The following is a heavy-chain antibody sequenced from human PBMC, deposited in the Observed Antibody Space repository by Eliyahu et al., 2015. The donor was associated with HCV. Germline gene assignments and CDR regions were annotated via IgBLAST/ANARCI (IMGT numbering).Heavy chain of an antibody. CDR3: VRLGAGQFADY. J-gene: IGHJ4*02. CDR1: GGSISGYY. V-gene: IGHV4-59*08. Sequence: QVQLRESGPGLVKTSETLSLTCSVSGGSISGYYWSWIRQSPGRGLEWIGHVHYSGTTKYNPSLEGRVTFSLDTSKNQFSLRLNPVTAADTAVYHCVRLGAGQFADYWGQGAQISVSS. D-gene: IGHD3-10*01. CDR2: VHYSGTT.